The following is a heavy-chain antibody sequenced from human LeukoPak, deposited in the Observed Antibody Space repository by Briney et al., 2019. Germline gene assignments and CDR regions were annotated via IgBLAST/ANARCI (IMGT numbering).Heavy chain of an antibody. V-gene: IGHV1-46*01. CDR3: ARETYSGSYYPDY. D-gene: IGHD1-26*01. J-gene: IGHJ4*02. Sequence: KFQGRVTMTRDTSTSTVYMELSSLRSEDTAVYYCARETYSGSYYPDYWGQGTLVTVSS.